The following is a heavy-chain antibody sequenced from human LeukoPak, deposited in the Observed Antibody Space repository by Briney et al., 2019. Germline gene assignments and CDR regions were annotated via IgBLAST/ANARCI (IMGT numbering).Heavy chain of an antibody. Sequence: PGGSLSLSCAASARTFRSCAMRWVRQAPGRGLEWGSAIRGGGGSTYYADSVEERPTISRDNSKNTLYLQMNSLRAEDTAVYYCAKDLGSSGLYGNAFDIWGQGTLVTVSS. CDR1: ARTFRSCA. D-gene: IGHD6-19*01. J-gene: IGHJ3*02. V-gene: IGHV3-23*01. CDR2: IRGGGGST. CDR3: AKDLGSSGLYGNAFDI.